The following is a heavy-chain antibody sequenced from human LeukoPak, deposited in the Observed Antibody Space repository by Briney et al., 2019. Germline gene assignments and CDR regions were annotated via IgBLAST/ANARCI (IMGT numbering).Heavy chain of an antibody. CDR2: IYYSGNT. Sequence: SETLSLTCTVSGGSISSGSYYWSWIRLLPGKGLEWIGYIYYSGNTYYNPSLKTRVTISLDTSKNQFSLKLTSVTAADTAVYYCARVPGSSGYYSAAFDIWGHGTMVTVSS. V-gene: IGHV4-31*03. CDR3: ARVPGSSGYYSAAFDI. D-gene: IGHD3-22*01. CDR1: GGSISSGSYY. J-gene: IGHJ3*02.